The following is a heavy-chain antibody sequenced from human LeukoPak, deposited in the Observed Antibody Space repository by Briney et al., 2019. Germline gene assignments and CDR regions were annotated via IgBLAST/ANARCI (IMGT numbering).Heavy chain of an antibody. Sequence: ASVKVSCKASGGTFSSYAISWVRQAPGQGLEWMGRIIPIFGTANYAQKFQGRVTITADKSTSTAYMELSSLRSEDTAAYYCAREAGRVGAGDYWGQGTLVTVSS. CDR1: GGTFSSYA. CDR2: IIPIFGTA. J-gene: IGHJ4*02. V-gene: IGHV1-69*06. D-gene: IGHD1-26*01. CDR3: AREAGRVGAGDY.